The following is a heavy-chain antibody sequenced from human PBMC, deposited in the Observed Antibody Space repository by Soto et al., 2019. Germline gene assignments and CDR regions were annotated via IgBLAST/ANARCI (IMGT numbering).Heavy chain of an antibody. CDR2: IYYSGST. J-gene: IGHJ6*02. CDR3: ARDMVRGMDV. D-gene: IGHD3-10*01. CDR1: GGSISSSSYY. V-gene: IGHV4-39*02. Sequence: PSETLSLTCTVSGGSISSSSYYWGWIRQPPGKGLEWIGSIYYSGSTYYNPSLKSRVTISVDTSKNQFSLKLSSVTAADTAVYYCARDMVRGMDVWGQRTTVTVSS.